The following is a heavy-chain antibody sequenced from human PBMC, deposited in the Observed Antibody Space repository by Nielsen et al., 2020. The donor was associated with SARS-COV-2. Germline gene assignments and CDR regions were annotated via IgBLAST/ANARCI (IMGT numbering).Heavy chain of an antibody. Sequence: WLRQPPGKGLEWVANIKQDGSEKYYVDSVKGRFTISRDNAKNSLYLQMNSLRAEDTAVYYCARGGRYCSSTSCYHNWFDPWGQGTLVTVSS. CDR3: ARGGRYCSSTSCYHNWFDP. V-gene: IGHV3-7*03. D-gene: IGHD2-2*01. CDR2: IKQDGSEK. J-gene: IGHJ5*02.